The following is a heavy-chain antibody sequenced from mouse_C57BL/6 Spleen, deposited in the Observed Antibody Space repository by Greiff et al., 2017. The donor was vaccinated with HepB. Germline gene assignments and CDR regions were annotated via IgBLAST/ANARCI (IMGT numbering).Heavy chain of an antibody. CDR3: ARVEGLRRFAY. Sequence: QVQLQQPGAELVRPGTSVKLSCKASGYTFTSYWMHWVKQRPGQGLEWIGVIDPSDSYTNYNQKFKGKATLTVDTSSSTAYMQLSSLTSEDSAVYYCARVEGLRRFAYWGQGTLVTVSA. J-gene: IGHJ3*01. V-gene: IGHV1-59*01. CDR1: GYTFTSYW. CDR2: IDPSDSYT. D-gene: IGHD2-4*01.